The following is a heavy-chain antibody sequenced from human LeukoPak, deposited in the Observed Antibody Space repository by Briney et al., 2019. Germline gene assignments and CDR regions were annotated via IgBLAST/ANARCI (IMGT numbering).Heavy chain of an antibody. J-gene: IGHJ4*02. V-gene: IGHV1-2*06. CDR3: ARMADIVVVPAAIVYYFDY. Sequence: ASVKVSCKASGYTFTGYYMHWVRQAPGQGLEWMGRINPNSGGTNYAQKFQGRVTMTRETSISTAYMELSRLRSDDTAVYYCARMADIVVVPAAIVYYFDYWGQGTLVTVSS. CDR2: INPNSGGT. D-gene: IGHD2-2*01. CDR1: GYTFTGYY.